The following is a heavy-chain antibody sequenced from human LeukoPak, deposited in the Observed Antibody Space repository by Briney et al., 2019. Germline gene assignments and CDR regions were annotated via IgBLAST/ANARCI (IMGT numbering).Heavy chain of an antibody. V-gene: IGHV3-23*01. Sequence: GGSLRLSCQASGFTFSNYAMSWVRQAPGKGLEWVSSINPGDGGSFFANSVKGRFTISRDDSRSVVYLQMNSLRAEDTAVYYCARSGVATCHYWGQGILVTVSS. CDR1: GFTFSNYA. CDR2: INPGDGGS. D-gene: IGHD2-15*01. J-gene: IGHJ4*02. CDR3: ARSGVATCHY.